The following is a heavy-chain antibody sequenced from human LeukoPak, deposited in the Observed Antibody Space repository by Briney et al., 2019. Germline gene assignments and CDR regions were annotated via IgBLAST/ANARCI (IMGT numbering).Heavy chain of an antibody. CDR2: ISGSGGST. D-gene: IGHD5-24*01. CDR1: GFTFSSYA. Sequence: GGSLRLSCAASGFTFSSYAMSWVRQAPGKGLEWVSAISGSGGSTYYADSVKGRFTISRDNSKNTLYLQMNSLRAEDTAVYYCAKPHRDGYIVGYFDYWGQGTLATVSS. V-gene: IGHV3-23*01. CDR3: AKPHRDGYIVGYFDY. J-gene: IGHJ4*02.